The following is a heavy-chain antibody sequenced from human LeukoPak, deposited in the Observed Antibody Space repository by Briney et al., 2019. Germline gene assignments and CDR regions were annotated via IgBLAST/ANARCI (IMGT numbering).Heavy chain of an antibody. D-gene: IGHD4-23*01. CDR2: INPSGGST. J-gene: IGHJ5*02. V-gene: IGHV1-46*01. CDR3: ARSQGGNTLWFDP. Sequence: ASVKLSCKASGYTFTNYYMHWVRQAPGQGLECMGIINPSGGSTTYAQKFQGRVSMTRDTSTSTVYLEVSSLRSEDTAVYYCARSQGGNTLWFDPWGQGTLVTVSS. CDR1: GYTFTNYY.